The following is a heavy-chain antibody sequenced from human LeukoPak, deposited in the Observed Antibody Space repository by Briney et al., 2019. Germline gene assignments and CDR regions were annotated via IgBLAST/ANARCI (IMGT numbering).Heavy chain of an antibody. CDR1: GGSISSYY. V-gene: IGHV4-59*01. CDR3: ASWGCGGDCYPSLRAFGI. Sequence: SETLSLTCTVSGGSISSYYWSRIRQPPGKGLEWIGYIYYSGSTNYNPSLKSRVTISVDTSKNQFSLKLSSVTAADTAVYYCASWGCGGDCYPSLRAFGIWGQGTMVTVSS. CDR2: IYYSGST. D-gene: IGHD2-21*02. J-gene: IGHJ3*02.